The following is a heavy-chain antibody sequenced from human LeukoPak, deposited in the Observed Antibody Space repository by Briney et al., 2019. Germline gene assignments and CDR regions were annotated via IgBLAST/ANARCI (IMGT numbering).Heavy chain of an antibody. CDR3: AGSSGYYSAYYFDY. CDR2: IYTSGST. Sequence: SETLSLTCTVSGGSISSYYWSWIRQPAGKGLEWIGRIYTSGSTNYNPSLKSRVTMSVDTSKNQFSLKLSSVTAADTAVYYCAGSSGYYSAYYFDYWGQGTLVTVSS. D-gene: IGHD3-22*01. V-gene: IGHV4-4*07. J-gene: IGHJ4*02. CDR1: GGSISSYY.